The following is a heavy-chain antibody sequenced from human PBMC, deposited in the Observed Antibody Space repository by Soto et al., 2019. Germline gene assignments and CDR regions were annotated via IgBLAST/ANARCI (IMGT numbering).Heavy chain of an antibody. Sequence: EVQLVQAGAEVKKPGESLKISCKISGYRFTSHWISWVRQVPGKGPEWVGRIDPSDSYTKYSPSFEGRVTVSIDKSISTVYLQWNSLQASDTAIYYCARMPPRGYPYAKYYFVYWGQGTLVLVSS. CDR1: GYRFTSHW. D-gene: IGHD5-18*01. CDR3: ARMPPRGYPYAKYYFVY. J-gene: IGHJ4*02. CDR2: IDPSDSYT. V-gene: IGHV5-10-1*03.